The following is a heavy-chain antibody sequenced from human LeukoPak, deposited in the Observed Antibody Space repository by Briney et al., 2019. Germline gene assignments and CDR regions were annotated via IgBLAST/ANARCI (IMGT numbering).Heavy chain of an antibody. J-gene: IGHJ5*02. CDR1: RFHFMSCT. CDR3: TKGDDYSAPTRLPKFNWFDP. D-gene: IGHD4-11*01. Sequence: PGGSLRLSCAASRFHFMSCTMHWVRQAPGKGLEWVAYIRYDGDNKRYADSVKGRFTVSRDNSKDTVYLQMNSLRRGDTAMYYCTKGDDYSAPTRLPKFNWFDPWGQGNLVLVSS. V-gene: IGHV3-30*02. CDR2: IRYDGDNK.